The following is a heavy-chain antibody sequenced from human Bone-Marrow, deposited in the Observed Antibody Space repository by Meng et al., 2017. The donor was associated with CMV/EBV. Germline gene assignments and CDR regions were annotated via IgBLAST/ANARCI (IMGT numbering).Heavy chain of an antibody. J-gene: IGHJ6*02. CDR2: INSDGSST. CDR1: GFTFSSYW. Sequence: GESLKISCAASGFTFSSYWMHWVRQAPGKGLVWVSRINSDGSSTSYADSVKGRFTISRDNAKNTLHLQMNSLRAEDTAVYYCARGNYDFWSGYDYYYYGMDVWGQGTTVTVSS. D-gene: IGHD3-3*01. CDR3: ARGNYDFWSGYDYYYYGMDV. V-gene: IGHV3-74*01.